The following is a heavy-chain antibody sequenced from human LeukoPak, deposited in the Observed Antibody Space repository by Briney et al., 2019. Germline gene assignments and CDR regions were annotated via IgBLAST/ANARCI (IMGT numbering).Heavy chain of an antibody. CDR2: IYPGDSDT. J-gene: IGHJ4*02. CDR1: GGTFSSYA. D-gene: IGHD5-12*01. V-gene: IGHV5-51*01. Sequence: GASVKVSCKASGGTFSSYAISWVRQMPGKGLEWMGIIYPGDSDTRYSPSFQGQVTISADKSISTAYLQWSSLKASDTAMYYCARRPDSGYDFIDYWGQGALVTVSS. CDR3: ARRPDSGYDFIDY.